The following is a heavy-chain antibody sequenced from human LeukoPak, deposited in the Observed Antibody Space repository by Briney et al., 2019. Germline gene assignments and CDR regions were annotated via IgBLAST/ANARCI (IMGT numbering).Heavy chain of an antibody. CDR2: IIPILGIA. CDR3: ARAKGSSWTGYFDL. Sequence: SVKVSCKASGGTFSSYAISWVRQAPGQGLEWMGRIIPILGIANYAQKFQGRVTITADKSTSTAYMELSSLRSEHTAVYYCARAKGSSWTGYFDLWGQGTLVTVSS. J-gene: IGHJ5*02. CDR1: GGTFSSYA. V-gene: IGHV1-69*04. D-gene: IGHD6-13*01.